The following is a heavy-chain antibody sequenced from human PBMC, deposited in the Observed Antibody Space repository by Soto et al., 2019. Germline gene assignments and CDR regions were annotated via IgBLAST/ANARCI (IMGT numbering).Heavy chain of an antibody. V-gene: IGHV3-33*01. CDR1: GLTFSSYG. CDR3: ASCHECPYYGMDV. Sequence: GGSLRLSCAASGLTFSSYGMHWVRQPPGKGLEWVAVIWYDGSNKYYADSVKDRFTISRDNSKNTLYLQMNSLRAEDTAVYYCASCHECPYYGMDVWGQGTTVTVSS. D-gene: IGHD3-3*01. CDR2: IWYDGSNK. J-gene: IGHJ6*02.